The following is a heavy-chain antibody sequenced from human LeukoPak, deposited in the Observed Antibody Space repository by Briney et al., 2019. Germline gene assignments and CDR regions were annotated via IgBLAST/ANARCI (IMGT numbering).Heavy chain of an antibody. CDR1: GGSLSSSSYY. CDR2: IYYSGST. D-gene: IGHD3-9*01. V-gene: IGHV4-39*01. CDR3: ASGDYDILTGYYR. Sequence: PSETLSLTCTVSGGSLSSSSYYWGWIRQPPGKGLEWLGSIYYSGSTYYNPSLKGRVTISVDTSKNQFSLKLSSVTAADTAVYYCASGDYDILTGYYRWGQGTLVTVSS. J-gene: IGHJ1*01.